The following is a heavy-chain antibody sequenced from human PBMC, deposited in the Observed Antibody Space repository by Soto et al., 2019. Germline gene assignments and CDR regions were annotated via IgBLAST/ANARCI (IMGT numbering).Heavy chain of an antibody. D-gene: IGHD6-13*01. CDR2: RHSSGST. CDR3: ARANQIAPKRNAFDI. V-gene: IGHV4-59*01. Sequence: SETLSRTCPVSGDSIMSYFWSWIRQTPGKGLELIGYRHSSGSTNYNPSLKSRVTTSVDTAQNQFSLSLSSVTAADTAVYYCARANQIAPKRNAFDIWGQGTLVTVSS. J-gene: IGHJ3*02. CDR1: GDSIMSYF.